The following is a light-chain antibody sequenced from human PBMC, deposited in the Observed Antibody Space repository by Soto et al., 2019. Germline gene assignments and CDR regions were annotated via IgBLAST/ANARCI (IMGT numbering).Light chain of an antibody. CDR2: AAY. Sequence: DIQMTQSPSSLSASVGDRVTITCRASQSISSYLNWYQQKPGKAPKLLIYAAYSLQSGVPSRFSGSGSGTDFTLTIRRLEPADFAVYYCKQYGRSPWTVGQGTKVDIK. V-gene: IGKV1-39*01. CDR3: KQYGRSPWT. CDR1: QSISSY. J-gene: IGKJ1*01.